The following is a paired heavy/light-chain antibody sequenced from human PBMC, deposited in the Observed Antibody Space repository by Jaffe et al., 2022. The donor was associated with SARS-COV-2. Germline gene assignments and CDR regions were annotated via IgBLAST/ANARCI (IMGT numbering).Heavy chain of an antibody. Sequence: QVQLVESGGGVVQPGRSLRLSCAASGFTFSSYAMHWVRQAPGKGLEWVAIISYDGRNKYYPDSVKGRFTISRDNSKNTLSLQMNSLRPEDTALYYCASLKGTGPDYWGQGTLVTVSS. CDR3: ASLKGTGPDY. CDR1: GFTFSSYA. V-gene: IGHV3-30*04. CDR2: ISYDGRNK. J-gene: IGHJ4*02. D-gene: IGHD2-8*02.
Light chain of an antibody. CDR2: EGS. Sequence: QSALAQPASVSGSPGQSITISCTETSSDVGSYNLVSWYQQHPGKAPKLMIYEGSERPSGVSNRFSGSKSGNTASLTISGLQAEDEADYYCCSYAGSDTYVFGPGTRVTVL. J-gene: IGLJ1*01. CDR1: SSDVGSYNL. CDR3: CSYAGSDTYV. V-gene: IGLV2-23*01.